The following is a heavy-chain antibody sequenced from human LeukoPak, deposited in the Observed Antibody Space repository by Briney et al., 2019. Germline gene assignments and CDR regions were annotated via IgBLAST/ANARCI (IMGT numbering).Heavy chain of an antibody. V-gene: IGHV3-21*04. J-gene: IGHJ6*03. Sequence: GGSLRLSCAASGFTFSSYSMNWVRQAPGKGLEWVSSISSSSSYIYYADSVKGRFTISRENSKNTLYLQMTSLRAEDTAMYYCAKDLLAMVGYMDVWGKGTTVTVSS. CDR1: GFTFSSYS. CDR3: AKDLLAMVGYMDV. D-gene: IGHD5-18*01. CDR2: ISSSSSYI.